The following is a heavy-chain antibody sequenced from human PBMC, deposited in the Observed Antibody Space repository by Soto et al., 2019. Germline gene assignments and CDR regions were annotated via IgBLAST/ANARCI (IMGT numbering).Heavy chain of an antibody. CDR1: GYTFTAYY. V-gene: IGHV1-2*02. D-gene: IGHD6-6*01. J-gene: IGHJ4*02. CDR2: INPNNRDT. CDR3: AKLGQYSTSAGQLDY. Sequence: QVQLVQSGAEVKEPGASVKVSCKASGYTFTAYYIHWVRQAPGQGLEWIGWINPNNRDTNYAQKFHGRVTMTRDTSITTAYMELNRLRSDDTAVYFCAKLGQYSTSAGQLDYWGQGTLVTVSS.